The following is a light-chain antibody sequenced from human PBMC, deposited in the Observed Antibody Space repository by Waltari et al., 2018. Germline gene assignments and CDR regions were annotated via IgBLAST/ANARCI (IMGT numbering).Light chain of an antibody. CDR1: GSNIGAGYD. V-gene: IGLV1-40*01. J-gene: IGLJ3*02. Sequence: QSVLTQPPSVSGAPGQRVTISCTGSGSNIGAGYDFPWYQQVPRAAPKLLIYGSSSRPLGVPDRFFGSTSGTSASLAITGLQAEDEAVYYCQSYDTTLSVVFGGGTKLTVL. CDR2: GSS. CDR3: QSYDTTLSVV.